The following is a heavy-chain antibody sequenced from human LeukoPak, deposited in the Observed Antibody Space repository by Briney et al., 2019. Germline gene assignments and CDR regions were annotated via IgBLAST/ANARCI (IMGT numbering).Heavy chain of an antibody. CDR1: GGSISGSTYY. V-gene: IGHV4-39*01. Sequence: SETLSLTCTVSGGSISGSTYYWGWIRQPPGKGLEWLGSIHSSGNTYYKPSHKSRVTLSVDTSKSQFSLRLTSVTAADTAVYYCARHYNNYGYRLDYWGQGTLVTVSS. D-gene: IGHD4-11*01. CDR2: IHSSGNT. J-gene: IGHJ4*02. CDR3: ARHYNNYGYRLDY.